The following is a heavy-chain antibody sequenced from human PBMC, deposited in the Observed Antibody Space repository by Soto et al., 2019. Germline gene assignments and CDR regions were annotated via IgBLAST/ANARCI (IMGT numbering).Heavy chain of an antibody. CDR2: ISGSDNST. Sequence: EVQLLESGGGLVQPGGCLRLSCAASGFSFNSNAMNWFRQTPGKGLEWVSVISGSDNSTYYADSVKGRFTTTRDNTKNTLYLQMNSLSAEDTAVSSCAKAGRGRASCYTDVDSWGQGTLVTVSP. CDR1: GFSFNSNA. J-gene: IGHJ4*02. V-gene: IGHV3-23*01. CDR3: AKAGRGRASCYTDVDS. D-gene: IGHD3-10*01.